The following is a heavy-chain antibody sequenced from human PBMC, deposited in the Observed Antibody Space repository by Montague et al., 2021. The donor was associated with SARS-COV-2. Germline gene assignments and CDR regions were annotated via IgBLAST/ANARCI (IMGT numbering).Heavy chain of an antibody. Sequence: SETLSLTCVVSGDSISTANCWTWSRLPLGKAPESAGEISPTGSTIYKPYFQRRVSMSVDKSWNQFSLRMTSVTAADTDSYYCARKGSGRSDLAYRGQGTLVT. D-gene: IGHD1-26*01. V-gene: IGHV4/OR15-8*01. CDR1: GDSISTANC. J-gene: IGHJ4*02. CDR3: ARKGSGRSDLAY. CDR2: ISPTGST.